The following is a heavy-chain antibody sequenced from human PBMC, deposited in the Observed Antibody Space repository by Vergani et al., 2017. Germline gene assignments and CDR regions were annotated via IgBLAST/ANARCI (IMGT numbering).Heavy chain of an antibody. CDR2: ISYDGSNK. V-gene: IGHV3-30-3*01. CDR3: ARESIYYDSSGYFEGAFDI. CDR1: GFTFSSYA. Sequence: QVQLVESGGGVVQPGRSLRLSCAASGFTFSSYAMHWVRQAPGKGLEWVAVISYDGSNKYYADSVKGRFTISRDNSKNTLYLQMNSLRAEDTAVYYCARESIYYDSSGYFEGAFDIWGKGQWSPSLQ. J-gene: IGHJ3*02. D-gene: IGHD3-22*01.